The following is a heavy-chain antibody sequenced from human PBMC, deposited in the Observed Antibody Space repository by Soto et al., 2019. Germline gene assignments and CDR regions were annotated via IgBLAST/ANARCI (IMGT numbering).Heavy chain of an antibody. Sequence: EVQVVESGGGLVQPGGSLRLSCAASGFTFSSYSMNWVRQAPGKGLEWVSFISSSSSTIFYADSVKGRFTISRDNAKNSLYLQMNSLRAEDTAVYYCARDIDGGGQGTLVTVSS. J-gene: IGHJ4*02. V-gene: IGHV3-48*01. CDR1: GFTFSSYS. D-gene: IGHD2-15*01. CDR2: ISSSSSTI. CDR3: ARDIDG.